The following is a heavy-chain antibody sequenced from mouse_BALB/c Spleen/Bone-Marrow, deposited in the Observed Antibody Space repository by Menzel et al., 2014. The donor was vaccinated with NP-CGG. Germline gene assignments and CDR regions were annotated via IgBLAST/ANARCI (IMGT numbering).Heavy chain of an antibody. CDR2: ISSGSSTI. CDR1: GFTFSSFG. Sequence: EVMLVESGGGLVQPGGSRKLSCAASGFTFSSFGMHWVRQAPEKGLEWVAYISSGSSTIYYADTVMGRFTISRDNPKNTLFLQMTSLRSEDTAMYYCARSGSSSGYFDYWGQGTTPTVSS. D-gene: IGHD1-1*01. J-gene: IGHJ2*01. CDR3: ARSGSSSGYFDY. V-gene: IGHV5-17*02.